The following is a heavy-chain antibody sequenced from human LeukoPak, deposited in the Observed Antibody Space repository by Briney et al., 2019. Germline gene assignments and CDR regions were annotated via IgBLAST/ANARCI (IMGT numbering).Heavy chain of an antibody. V-gene: IGHV4-34*01. CDR1: GESFSGHY. CDR3: ARVGYVSAWYPFDY. D-gene: IGHD6-19*01. J-gene: IGHJ4*02. CDR2: VNHSGNT. Sequence: SETLSLTCAVSGESFSGHYWSWIRQTPGKGLEWIGEVNHSGNTNYNPSLKSRVTISIDTSKNQFSLKLSSVTAADTAVYYCARVGYVSAWYPFDYWGQGTPVIVSS.